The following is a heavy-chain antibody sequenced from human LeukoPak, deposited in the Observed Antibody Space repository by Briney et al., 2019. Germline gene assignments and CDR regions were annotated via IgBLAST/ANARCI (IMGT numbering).Heavy chain of an antibody. CDR2: ISGSGGST. Sequence: PGGSLRLSCAASGFTFSSYAMSWVRQAPGKGLEWVSAISGSGGSTYYADSVKGRFTISRDNSKNTLYLQMNSLRAEDTAVYYCAKSTLLLWFGEPVYYFDYWGQGTLVTVSS. CDR1: GFTFSSYA. D-gene: IGHD3-10*01. CDR3: AKSTLLLWFGEPVYYFDY. J-gene: IGHJ4*02. V-gene: IGHV3-23*01.